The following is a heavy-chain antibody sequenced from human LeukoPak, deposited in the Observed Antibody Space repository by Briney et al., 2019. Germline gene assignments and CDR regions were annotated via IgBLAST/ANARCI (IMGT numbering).Heavy chain of an antibody. CDR1: GYTFTSYA. J-gene: IGHJ4*02. CDR3: ARGYSSSWYSFSY. V-gene: IGHV1-3*01. D-gene: IGHD6-13*01. Sequence: ASVKVSCKASGYTFTSYAMHWVRQAPGRRLEWMGWINAGNGNTKYSQKFQGRVTITRDTSASTAYMELSSLRSEDTAVYYCARGYSSSWYSFSYWGQGTLVTVFS. CDR2: INAGNGNT.